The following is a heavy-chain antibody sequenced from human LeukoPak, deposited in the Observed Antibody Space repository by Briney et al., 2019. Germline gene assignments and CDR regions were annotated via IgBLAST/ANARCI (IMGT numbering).Heavy chain of an antibody. CDR1: GFTFSSYE. J-gene: IGHJ4*02. CDR2: ISSSGSTI. D-gene: IGHD3-22*01. CDR3: ARTYYYDSSGYHDY. Sequence: HAGGSLRLSCAASGFTFSSYEMNWVRRAPGKGLEWVSYISSSGSTIYYADSVKGRFTISRDNAKNSLYLQMNSLRAEDTAVYYCARTYYYDSSGYHDYWGQGTLVTVSS. V-gene: IGHV3-48*03.